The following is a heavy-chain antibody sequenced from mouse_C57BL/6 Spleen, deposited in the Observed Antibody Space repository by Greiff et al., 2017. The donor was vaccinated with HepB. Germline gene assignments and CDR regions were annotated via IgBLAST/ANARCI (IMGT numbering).Heavy chain of an antibody. D-gene: IGHD2-1*01. V-gene: IGHV1-64*01. CDR1: GYTFTSYW. Sequence: QVQLKQPGAELVKPGASVKLSCKASGYTFTSYWMHWVKQRPGQGLEWIGMIHPNSGSTNYNEKFKSKATLTVDKSSSTAYMQLSSLTSEDSAVYYCARSGGNPWYFDVWGTGTTVTVSS. CDR3: ARSGGNPWYFDV. J-gene: IGHJ1*03. CDR2: IHPNSGST.